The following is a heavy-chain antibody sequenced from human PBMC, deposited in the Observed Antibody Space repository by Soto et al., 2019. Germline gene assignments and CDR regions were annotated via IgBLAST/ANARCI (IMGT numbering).Heavy chain of an antibody. CDR3: AKDPDGYSGYGYFDY. CDR1: GFSFSSYG. Sequence: GGSLRLSCAASGFSFSSYGMHWVRQAPGKGLEWVAVISNDGSDKYYADSVKGRFTISRDNSKNTLYLQTNSLRAEDTAVYYCAKDPDGYSGYGYFDYWGQGTLVTVSS. CDR2: ISNDGSDK. V-gene: IGHV3-30*18. D-gene: IGHD5-12*01. J-gene: IGHJ4*02.